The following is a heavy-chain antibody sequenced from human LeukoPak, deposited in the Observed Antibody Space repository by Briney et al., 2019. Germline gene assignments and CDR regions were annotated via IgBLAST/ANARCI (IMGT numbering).Heavy chain of an antibody. CDR1: GFTFSSYA. Sequence: GGSLRLSCAASGFTFSSYAMSWVRQAPGKGLEWVSAISSSGGSTYYADSVKGRFTISRDNSKNTLYLQMNSLRAEDTAVYYCAKIGTYYYYGMDVWGQGTTVTVSS. CDR2: ISSSGGST. V-gene: IGHV3-23*01. CDR3: AKIGTYYYYGMDV. D-gene: IGHD1/OR15-1a*01. J-gene: IGHJ6*02.